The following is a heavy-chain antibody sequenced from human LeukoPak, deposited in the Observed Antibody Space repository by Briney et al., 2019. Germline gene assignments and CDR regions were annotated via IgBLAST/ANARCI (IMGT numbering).Heavy chain of an antibody. V-gene: IGHV4-39*07. J-gene: IGHJ5*02. CDR2: IYYSGST. CDR3: ARALNTVTISVWFDP. CDR1: GGSISSSSYY. Sequence: PSETLSLTCTVSGGSISSSSYYWGWIRQPPGKGLEWIGSIYYSGSTYYNPSLKSRVTISVDTSKNQFSLKLSSVTAADTAVYYCARALNTVTISVWFDPWGQGTLVTVSS. D-gene: IGHD4-17*01.